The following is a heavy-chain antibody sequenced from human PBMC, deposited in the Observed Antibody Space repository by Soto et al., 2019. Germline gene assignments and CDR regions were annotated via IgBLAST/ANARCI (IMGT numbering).Heavy chain of an antibody. Sequence: QVQLQESGPGLVKPSETLSLTCTVSGVSVSSGSFYWAWIRQPPGKGLEWIGFGSYSGTTNYKPSPKSRVTISVDTSRSQISLNVSSLTAADTAVYYCARGATVTQYDYWGQGTLVTVSS. CDR2: GSYSGTT. CDR1: GVSVSSGSFY. CDR3: ARGATVTQYDY. J-gene: IGHJ4*02. D-gene: IGHD4-17*01. V-gene: IGHV4-61*01.